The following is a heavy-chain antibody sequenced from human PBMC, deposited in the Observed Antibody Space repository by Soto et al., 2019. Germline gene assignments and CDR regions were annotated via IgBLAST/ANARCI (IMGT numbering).Heavy chain of an antibody. V-gene: IGHV3-30-3*01. J-gene: IGHJ4*02. CDR3: ARDLSGSGD. D-gene: IGHD3-10*01. Sequence: QVQLVESGGGVVQPGRSLRLSCAASGFAFSSYAMHWVRQAPGKGLEWVAVISYDGSNKYYADSVKGRFTISRDNSKNTLYLQMNSLRAVDTAVYYCARDLSGSGDWGQGTLVTVSS. CDR2: ISYDGSNK. CDR1: GFAFSSYA.